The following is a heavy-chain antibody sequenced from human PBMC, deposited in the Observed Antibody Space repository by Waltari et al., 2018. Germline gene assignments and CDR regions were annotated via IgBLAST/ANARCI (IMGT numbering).Heavy chain of an antibody. Sequence: EVQLVESGGGLVQPGGSLRLSCAASGFTFSSYSMSWVRQVPGKGLDWVSSISCNGANTYYADSVKGRFTISRDNSKNTLFLQMDSLRADDTAVYYCAKALTSSSTWDMHWGQGTLVTVSS. CDR3: AKALTSSSTWDMH. CDR1: GFTFSSYS. CDR2: ISCNGANT. J-gene: IGHJ4*02. D-gene: IGHD6-13*01. V-gene: IGHV3-23*04.